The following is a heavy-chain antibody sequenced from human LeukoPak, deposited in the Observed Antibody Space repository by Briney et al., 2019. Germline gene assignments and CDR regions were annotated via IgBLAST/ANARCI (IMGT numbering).Heavy chain of an antibody. J-gene: IGHJ4*02. CDR1: GFTFSSYS. CDR3: ARDQTTVTTLSFDY. CDR2: ISSSSSTI. D-gene: IGHD4-11*01. Sequence: GGSLRLSCAASGFTFSSYSMNWVRQAPGKGLEWVSYISSSSSTIYYADSVKGRFTISRDNSKNTLYLQMNSLRAEDTAVYYCARDQTTVTTLSFDYWGQGTLVTVSS. V-gene: IGHV3-48*01.